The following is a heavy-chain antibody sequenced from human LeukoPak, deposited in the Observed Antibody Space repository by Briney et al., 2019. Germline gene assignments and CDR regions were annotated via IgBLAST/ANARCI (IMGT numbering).Heavy chain of an antibody. CDR3: ARGRLVSSQPFDY. D-gene: IGHD6-6*01. CDR2: INHSGST. CDR1: GGSFSGYY. J-gene: IGHJ4*02. V-gene: IGHV4-34*01. Sequence: PSETLSLTCAVYGGSFSGYYWSWIRQPPGKGLEWIGEINHSGSTNYNPSLKSRVTISADTSKNQFSLKLSSVTAADTAVYYCARGRLVSSQPFDYWGQGTLVTVSS.